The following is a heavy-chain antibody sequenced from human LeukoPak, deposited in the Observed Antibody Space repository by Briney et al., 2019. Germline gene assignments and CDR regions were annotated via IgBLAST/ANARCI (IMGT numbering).Heavy chain of an antibody. J-gene: IGHJ4*02. CDR2: ISGSGGST. Sequence: GGSLRVSCAASGFTFSSYAMSWVRQAPGKGLEWVSAISGSGGSTYYADSVKGRFTISRDNAKNSLYLQMNSLRAEDTAVYYCARDLRYLWLGYWGQGTLVTVSS. V-gene: IGHV3-23*01. CDR1: GFTFSSYA. D-gene: IGHD5-18*01. CDR3: ARDLRYLWLGY.